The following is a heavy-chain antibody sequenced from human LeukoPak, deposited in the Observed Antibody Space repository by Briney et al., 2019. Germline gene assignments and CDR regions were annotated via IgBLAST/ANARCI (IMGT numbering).Heavy chain of an antibody. Sequence: ASVKVSCKASGGTFSSYAISWVRQALGQGLEWMGGIIPIFGTANYAQKFQGRVTITADESTSTAYMELSSLRSEDTAVYYCARGPVLRYNWFDPWGQGTLVTVSS. CDR3: ARGPVLRYNWFDP. CDR2: IIPIFGTA. CDR1: GGTFSSYA. J-gene: IGHJ5*02. D-gene: IGHD3-3*01. V-gene: IGHV1-69*13.